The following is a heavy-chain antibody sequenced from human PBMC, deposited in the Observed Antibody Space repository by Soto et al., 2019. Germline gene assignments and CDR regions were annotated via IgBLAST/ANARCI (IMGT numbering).Heavy chain of an antibody. Sequence: QVQLQESGPGLVKPSGTLSLTCAVSGGSISSSNWWSWVRQPPGKGLEWIGEIYHSGSTNYNPSLKSRVTXSXDXXKNQFSLKLSSVTAAETAVYYCASRYCISTSCYVGYSGMDVWGQGTTVTVSS. CDR3: ASRYCISTSCYVGYSGMDV. CDR1: GGSISSSNW. D-gene: IGHD2-2*01. J-gene: IGHJ6*02. V-gene: IGHV4-4*02. CDR2: IYHSGST.